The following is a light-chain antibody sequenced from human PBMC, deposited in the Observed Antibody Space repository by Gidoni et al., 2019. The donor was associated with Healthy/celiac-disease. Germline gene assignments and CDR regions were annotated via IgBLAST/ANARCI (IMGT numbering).Light chain of an antibody. CDR3: SSYTSSSTV. V-gene: IGLV2-14*01. CDR2: EVS. J-gene: IGLJ1*01. CDR1: SSDVGGYNY. Sequence: QSALTQPASVSGSPGQSITISCTGTSSDVGGYNYVSWYQQHPGKAPKLMIYEVSTRPSGVSNRFSVSKSGNTASLTISGLQAEDEADYYCSSYTSSSTVFGTGTKVTVL.